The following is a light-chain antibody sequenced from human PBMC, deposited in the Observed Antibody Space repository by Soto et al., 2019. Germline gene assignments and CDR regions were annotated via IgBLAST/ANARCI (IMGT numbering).Light chain of an antibody. CDR1: HSVSSNY. CDR3: QQYGISPT. V-gene: IGKV3-20*01. Sequence: EIVLTQSPGTLSLSPGERATLSCRSSHSVSSNYLAWYQQKPGQAPRLLIYDVSSRSTVIPDRFSGSGSGTDFTLTISRLEPVDVAVYYCQQYGISPTFGQGTKVEIK. J-gene: IGKJ1*01. CDR2: DVS.